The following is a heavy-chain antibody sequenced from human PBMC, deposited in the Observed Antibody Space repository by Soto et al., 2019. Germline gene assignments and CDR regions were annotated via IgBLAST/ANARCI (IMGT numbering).Heavy chain of an antibody. CDR3: AKKVPAALRLYYFCGLDV. D-gene: IGHD2-15*01. J-gene: IGHJ6*02. CDR2: ISQSGTT. CDR1: GASISSDNR. Sequence: QVQLQESGPGLVKPSGTLSLTCAVSGASISSDNRWTWVRQPPGEGLEWIGEISQSGTTKYNPSLASQVTIAVDKAKKQFSLRLTSMTAADTAVYYCAKKVPAALRLYYFCGLDVWGQGTTVTVSS. V-gene: IGHV4-4*02.